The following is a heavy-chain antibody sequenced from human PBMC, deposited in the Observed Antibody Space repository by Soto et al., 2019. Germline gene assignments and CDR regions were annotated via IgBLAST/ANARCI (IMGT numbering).Heavy chain of an antibody. CDR2: IRSKAYGGTT. CDR1: GFTFGDYA. Sequence: TGGSLRLSCTASGFTFGDYAMSWVRQAPGKGLEWVGFIRSKAYGGTTEYAASVKGRFTISRDDSKSIAYLQMNSLKTEDTAVYYCTRDRNFWSGLYYYGMDVWGQGTTVTVSS. D-gene: IGHD3-3*01. CDR3: TRDRNFWSGLYYYGMDV. V-gene: IGHV3-49*04. J-gene: IGHJ6*02.